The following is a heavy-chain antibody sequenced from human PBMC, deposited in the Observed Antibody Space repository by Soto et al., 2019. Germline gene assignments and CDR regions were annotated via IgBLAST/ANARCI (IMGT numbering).Heavy chain of an antibody. D-gene: IGHD2-2*01. CDR1: GFTFSSYA. CDR3: ARDALGYCSSTSCYYYYYGMDV. CDR2: ISYDGSNK. V-gene: IGHV3-30-3*01. J-gene: IGHJ6*02. Sequence: QVQLVESGGGVVQPGRSLRLSCAASGFTFSSYAMHWVRQAPGKGLEWVAVISYDGSNKYYADSVNGRFTISRDNSKNTLYLQMNSLRAEDTAVYYCARDALGYCSSTSCYYYYYGMDVWGQGTTVTVSS.